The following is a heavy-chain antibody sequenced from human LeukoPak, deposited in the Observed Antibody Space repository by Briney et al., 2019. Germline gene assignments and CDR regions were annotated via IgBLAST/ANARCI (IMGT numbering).Heavy chain of an antibody. CDR2: IYYSGST. CDR1: GGSISSYY. CDR3: ARDVYYGMDV. V-gene: IGHV4-59*01. Sequence: PSETLSLTCTVSGGSISSYYWSWIRQPPGKGLEWIGYIYYSGSTNYNPSLKSRVTISVGTSRNQFSLKLSSVTAADTAMYYCARDVYYGMDVWGQGTTVTVSS. J-gene: IGHJ6*02.